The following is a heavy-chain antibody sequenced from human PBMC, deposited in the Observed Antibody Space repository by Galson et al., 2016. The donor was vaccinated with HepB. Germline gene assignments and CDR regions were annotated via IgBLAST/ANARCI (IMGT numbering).Heavy chain of an antibody. CDR2: IYDGGRT. V-gene: IGHV3-53*01. CDR3: ARDRLRGVVGSFHP. Sequence: SLRLSCAACGFTVSDNYITWVRQAPGKGLEWVTIIYDGGRTYYADSVKGRFTLSRDNSKHTVYLQMNSLTAEDTAIYYCARDRLRGVVGSFHPWGQGTLVTVSS. J-gene: IGHJ5*02. CDR1: GFTVSDNY. D-gene: IGHD3-10*01.